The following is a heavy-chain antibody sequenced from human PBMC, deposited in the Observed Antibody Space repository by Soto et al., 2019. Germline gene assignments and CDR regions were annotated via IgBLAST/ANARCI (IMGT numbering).Heavy chain of an antibody. J-gene: IGHJ6*02. CDR3: TSDTATYYYGMDV. CDR2: IRSKAKSYAT. V-gene: IGHV3-73*02. Sequence: EVQLVESGGGLVQPGGSLKLSCAASGFTFSGSAMHWVRQASGKGLEWVGRIRSKAKSYATAYAASVKGRFTISRDDSKNTAYLQMNSLKTEDMAVYYCTSDTATYYYGMDVWGQGTTVTVSS. D-gene: IGHD5-18*01. CDR1: GFTFSGSA.